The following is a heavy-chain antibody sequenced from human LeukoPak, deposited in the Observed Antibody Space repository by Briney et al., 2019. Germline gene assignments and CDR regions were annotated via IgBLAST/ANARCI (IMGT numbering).Heavy chain of an antibody. Sequence: GGSLRLSCAASGFTFSSYAISWVRQAPGKGLEWVSAISGSGGSTYYADSVKGRFTISRDNSKNTLYLQMNSLRAEDTAVYYCAKDLLGYCSSTSCQSSNFDYWSQGTLVTVSS. CDR1: GFTFSSYA. D-gene: IGHD2-2*01. V-gene: IGHV3-23*01. J-gene: IGHJ4*02. CDR3: AKDLLGYCSSTSCQSSNFDY. CDR2: ISGSGGST.